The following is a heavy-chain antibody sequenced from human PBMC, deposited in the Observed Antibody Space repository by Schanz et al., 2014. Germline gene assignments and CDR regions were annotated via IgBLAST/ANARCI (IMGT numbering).Heavy chain of an antibody. CDR1: GFTFSDYY. J-gene: IGHJ6*02. D-gene: IGHD6-6*01. Sequence: QVQLVESGGGLVKPGGSLRLSCAASGFTFSDYYMNWIRQAPGKGLEWVSYISNSGYTIYYADSVKGRFTISRDNAKNSLYLQMKSLRAEDTAVYYCARAPPPYSSSPYYWYYGMDVWGQGTTVTVSS. CDR3: ARAPPPYSSSPYYWYYGMDV. V-gene: IGHV3-11*01. CDR2: ISNSGYTI.